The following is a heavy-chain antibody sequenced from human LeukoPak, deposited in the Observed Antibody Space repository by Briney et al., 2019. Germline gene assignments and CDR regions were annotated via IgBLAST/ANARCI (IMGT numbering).Heavy chain of an antibody. Sequence: SVKVPCKASGGTFSSYAISWVRQAPGQGLEWMGRIIPILGIANYAQKFQGRVTITADKSTSTAYMELSSLRSEDTAVYYCARDPNYYDSSGYFDYWGQGTLVTVSS. CDR3: ARDPNYYDSSGYFDY. J-gene: IGHJ4*02. D-gene: IGHD3-22*01. V-gene: IGHV1-69*04. CDR1: GGTFSSYA. CDR2: IIPILGIA.